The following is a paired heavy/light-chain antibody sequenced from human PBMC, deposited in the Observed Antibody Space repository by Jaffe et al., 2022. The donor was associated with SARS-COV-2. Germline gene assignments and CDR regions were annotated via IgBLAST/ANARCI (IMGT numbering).Heavy chain of an antibody. CDR3: ARHKDSSSFYFYYYYMDV. J-gene: IGHJ6*03. CDR2: IYYSGNT. V-gene: IGHV4-39*01. D-gene: IGHD3-22*01. CDR1: GGSISSSSYY. Sequence: QLQLHESGPGLVKPSETLSLTCTVSGGSISSSSYYWSWIRQPPGKGLEWIGSIYYSGNTYYNPSLKSRVTISIDTSKNQFSLKLRSVTATDTAVYYCARHKDSSSFYFYYYYMDVWGKGTTVAVSS.
Light chain of an antibody. CDR1: NSDVGIYNY. Sequence: QSALTQPRSVSGSPGQSVTISCTGTNSDVGIYNYVSWYQQHPGMAPKLMIYDVRRRPSGVPDRFSGSKSGNTASLTISRLQAEDEADYYCCSYAGTNTLVFGGGTKVTVL. V-gene: IGLV2-11*01. CDR3: CSYAGTNTLV. J-gene: IGLJ2*01. CDR2: DVR.